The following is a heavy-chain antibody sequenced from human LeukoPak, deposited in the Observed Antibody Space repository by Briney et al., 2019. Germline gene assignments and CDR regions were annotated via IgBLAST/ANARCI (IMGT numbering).Heavy chain of an antibody. CDR1: GGSISSSSYY. V-gene: IGHV4-61*05. D-gene: IGHD3-22*01. J-gene: IGHJ5*02. Sequence: ETLSLTCTVSGGSISSSSYYWGWIRQPPGKGLEWIGYIYYSGSTNYNPSLKSRVTISVDTSKNQFSLKLSSVTAADTAVYYCARALPGYYDSSGYWFDPWGQGTLVTVSS. CDR3: ARALPGYYDSSGYWFDP. CDR2: IYYSGST.